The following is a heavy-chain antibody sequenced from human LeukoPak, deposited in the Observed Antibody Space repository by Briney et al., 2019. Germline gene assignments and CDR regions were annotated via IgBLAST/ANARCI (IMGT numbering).Heavy chain of an antibody. Sequence: SETLSLTCTVSGGSISSYYWSWIRQPPGKGLEWIGYIYYSGSTNYNPSLKSRVTISVDTSKNQFSLKLSSVTAADTAVYYCARDTLWVLDVWGKGTTVTVSS. CDR2: IYYSGST. CDR3: ARDTLWVLDV. D-gene: IGHD5-18*01. J-gene: IGHJ6*04. CDR1: GGSISSYY. V-gene: IGHV4-59*01.